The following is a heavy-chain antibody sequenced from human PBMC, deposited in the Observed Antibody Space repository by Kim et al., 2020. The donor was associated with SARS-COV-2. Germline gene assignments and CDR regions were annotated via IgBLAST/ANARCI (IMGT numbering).Heavy chain of an antibody. J-gene: IGHJ4*02. CDR2: IGSSGSPI. V-gene: IGHV3-48*02. CDR3: ARGLVAATSRVFDY. Sequence: GGSLRLSCAVSGFTSSNYVMHWVRQAPGKGLEWVSCIGSSGSPIYYADSVKGRFTISRDNAKNSLFLQMNSLRDEDTAVYYCARGLVAATSRVFDYWGQGTLVTVCS. CDR1: GFTSSNYV. D-gene: IGHD1-26*01.